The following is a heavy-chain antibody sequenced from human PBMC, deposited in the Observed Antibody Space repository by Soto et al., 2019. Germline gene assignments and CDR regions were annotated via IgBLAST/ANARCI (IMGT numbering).Heavy chain of an antibody. J-gene: IGHJ3*02. D-gene: IGHD6-19*01. V-gene: IGHV3-33*01. Sequence: QVQLVESGGGVVQPGRSLRLSCAASGFTFSSYGMHWVRQAPGKGLEWVAVIWYDGSNKYYADSVKGRFTISRDNSKNRLYLQMDSLRAEDTAVYYCARGRYSSGWPDAFDIWGQGTMVTVSS. CDR3: ARGRYSSGWPDAFDI. CDR2: IWYDGSNK. CDR1: GFTFSSYG.